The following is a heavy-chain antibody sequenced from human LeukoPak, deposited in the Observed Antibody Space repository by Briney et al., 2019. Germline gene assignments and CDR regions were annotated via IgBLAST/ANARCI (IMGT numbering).Heavy chain of an antibody. Sequence: ASVKVSCKASGYTFTGYYMHWVRQAPGQGLEWMGWINPSSGGTNYAQKFQGRVTMTRDTSISTAYMELSRLRSDDTAVYYCAREGDLYDYVWGSYRNPFDYWGQGTQVTVSS. V-gene: IGHV1-2*02. CDR1: GYTFTGYY. D-gene: IGHD3-16*02. CDR2: INPSSGGT. CDR3: AREGDLYDYVWGSYRNPFDY. J-gene: IGHJ4*02.